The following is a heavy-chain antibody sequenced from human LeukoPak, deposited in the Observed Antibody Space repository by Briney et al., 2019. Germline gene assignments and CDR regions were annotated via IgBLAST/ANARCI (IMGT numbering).Heavy chain of an antibody. V-gene: IGHV1-8*03. J-gene: IGHJ6*03. CDR1: GYTFTSYD. CDR2: MNPNSGNT. Sequence: ASVKVSCKASGYTFTSYDINWVRQATRQGLEWMGCMNPNSGNTGYAQKFQGRVTITRSTSISTAYMELSSLRAEDTAVYYCARGLAAMVTYYYYYYMDVWGKGTTVTVSS. CDR3: ARGLAAMVTYYYYYYMDV. D-gene: IGHD5-18*01.